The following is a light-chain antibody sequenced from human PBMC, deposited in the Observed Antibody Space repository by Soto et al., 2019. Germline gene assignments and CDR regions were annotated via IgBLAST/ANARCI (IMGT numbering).Light chain of an antibody. CDR1: ESIRTW. V-gene: IGKV1-9*01. CDR3: QQLKSNMIT. Sequence: IQMSQYHSIPSSIFGDRVGITCRASESIRTWLAWYQHKPGKAPKLLIYAASTLQSGVPSWFSGIGCGTEFTITLSSLKKEDGATYDGQQLKSNMITFGQGTRLEI. CDR2: AAS. J-gene: IGKJ5*01.